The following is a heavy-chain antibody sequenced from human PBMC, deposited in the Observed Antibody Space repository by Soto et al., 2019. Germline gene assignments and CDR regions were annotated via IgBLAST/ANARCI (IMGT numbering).Heavy chain of an antibody. J-gene: IGHJ6*02. CDR1: SAPLGYHY. V-gene: IGHV4-34*01. Sequence: PSETLALTFAVFSAPLGYHYWAWIRQSPDKWLEWIGEVHPSGSTYYNPPLPSRLTLSFDTSKNQFSLKVASVTAADTAVYFCARGKPSRYTFGPPNFFYYGLDVWRPGTTVTVSS. CDR2: VHPSGST. D-gene: IGHD3-10*01. CDR3: ARGKPSRYTFGPPNFFYYGLDV.